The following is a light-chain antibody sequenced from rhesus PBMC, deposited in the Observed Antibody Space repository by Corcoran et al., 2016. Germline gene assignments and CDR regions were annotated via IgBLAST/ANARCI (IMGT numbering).Light chain of an antibody. J-gene: IGLJ1*01. Sequence: QAALTQPPSVSGSPGQSVTISCTGTSSDIGGYNYVSWYQQHPGKAPKLMIYDVRKRPSGVSDRVSGSKSGNTASLTISGLQAEDEADYYCSSYAGSNTFDIFGAGTRLTVL. CDR1: SSDIGGYNY. V-gene: IGLV2-23*01. CDR2: DVR. CDR3: SSYAGSNTFDI.